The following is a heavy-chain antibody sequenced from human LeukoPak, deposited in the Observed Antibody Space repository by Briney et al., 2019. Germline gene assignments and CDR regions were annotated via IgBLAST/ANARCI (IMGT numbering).Heavy chain of an antibody. J-gene: IGHJ6*02. CDR2: INPKSGGT. CDR3: AREGITIFGVVSVKGMDV. V-gene: IGHV1-2*02. Sequence: ASVKVSCKASGYTFTDFYMHWVRQAPGQGLEWMGWINPKSGGTSYAQKFQGRVTMTRDTSISTAYMELSRLRSDGTAVYYCAREGITIFGVVSVKGMDVWGQGTTVTVSS. CDR1: GYTFTDFY. D-gene: IGHD3-3*01.